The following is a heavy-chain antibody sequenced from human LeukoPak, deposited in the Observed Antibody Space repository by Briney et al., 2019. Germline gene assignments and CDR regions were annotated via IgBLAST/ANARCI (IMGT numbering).Heavy chain of an antibody. D-gene: IGHD5-18*01. CDR3: ARAGYSYGYWIFDY. J-gene: IGHJ4*02. CDR2: IYTSGST. Sequence: SETLSLTCTVSGCSISSGSYYWSWIRQPAGKGLEWIGRIYTSGSTNYNPSLKSRVTISVDTSKNQFSLKLSSVTAADTAVYYCARAGYSYGYWIFDYWGQGTLVTVSS. CDR1: GCSISSGSYY. V-gene: IGHV4-61*02.